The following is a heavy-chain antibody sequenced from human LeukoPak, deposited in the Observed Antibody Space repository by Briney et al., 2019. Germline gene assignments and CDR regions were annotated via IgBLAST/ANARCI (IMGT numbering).Heavy chain of an antibody. J-gene: IGHJ1*01. CDR2: ISYDGGEQ. Sequence: GGSLRLSCAASGFTFSKYGMHWVRQAPGKGLEWVAVISYDGGEQHYGDSVKGRFSISRDDSKSTIYLQMNSPTVEDTALYYCAKPRTFYDILTVSFQQWGQGTWVSVSS. CDR3: AKPRTFYDILTVSFQQ. D-gene: IGHD3-9*01. V-gene: IGHV3-30*18. CDR1: GFTFSKYG.